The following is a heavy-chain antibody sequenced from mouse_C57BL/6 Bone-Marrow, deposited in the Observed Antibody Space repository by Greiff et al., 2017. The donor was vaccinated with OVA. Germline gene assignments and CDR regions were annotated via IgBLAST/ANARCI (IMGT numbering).Heavy chain of an antibody. CDR2: ISSGSSTI. D-gene: IGHD2-10*02. V-gene: IGHV5-17*01. CDR1: GFTFSDYG. J-gene: IGHJ2*01. CDR3: ARGVWRDD. Sequence: EVQRVESGGGLVKPGGSLKLSCAASGFTFSDYGMHWVRQAPEQGLEWVAYISSGSSTIYYADTVKGRFTISRDNAKNTLFLQMTSLRSEDTAMYYCARGVWRDDWGKGTTLTVSS.